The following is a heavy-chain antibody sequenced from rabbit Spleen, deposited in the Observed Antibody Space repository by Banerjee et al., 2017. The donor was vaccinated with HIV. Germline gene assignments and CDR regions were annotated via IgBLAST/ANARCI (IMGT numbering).Heavy chain of an antibody. CDR1: GFDLSNYYY. Sequence: QEQLKESGGGLVKPEGSLTLTCKASGFDLSNYYYMCWVRQAPGKGLEWIACIYNGDGTTYYASWVHGRFTISKASSTTVTLQMTSLTAADTATYFCARDLAAWNSGSYAFNLWGPGTLVTVS. J-gene: IGHJ4*01. CDR3: ARDLAAWNSGSYAFNL. CDR2: IYNGDGTT. V-gene: IGHV1S45*01. D-gene: IGHD1-1*01.